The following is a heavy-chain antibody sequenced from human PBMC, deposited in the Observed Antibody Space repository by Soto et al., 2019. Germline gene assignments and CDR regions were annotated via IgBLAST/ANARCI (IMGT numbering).Heavy chain of an antibody. D-gene: IGHD1-1*01. CDR3: ARDRNGGTLPFIDY. CDR2: IYYSGGT. CDR1: GGSISSGGYY. Sequence: QVQLQESGPGLVKPSQTLSLTCTVSGGSISSGGYYWSWIRQHPGKGLEWIGYIYYSGGTYYNPSLKSRVTISVDTSKNQFSLKLSSVTAADTAVYYCARDRNGGTLPFIDYWGQGTLVTVSS. J-gene: IGHJ4*02. V-gene: IGHV4-31*03.